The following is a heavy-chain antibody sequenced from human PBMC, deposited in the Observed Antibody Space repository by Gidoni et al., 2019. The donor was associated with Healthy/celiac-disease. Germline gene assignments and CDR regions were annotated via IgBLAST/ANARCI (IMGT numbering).Heavy chain of an antibody. V-gene: IGHV3-33*01. CDR3: ARGSSQWELRFDY. J-gene: IGHJ4*02. Sequence: QVQLVESGGGVVQPGRSLRLSCAASGFTFSSYGMHWVRQAPGKGLEWVAVIWYDGSNKYYADSVKGRFTISRDNSKNTLYLQMNSLRAEDTAVYYCARGSSQWELRFDYWGQGTLVTVSS. CDR1: GFTFSSYG. CDR2: IWYDGSNK. D-gene: IGHD1-26*01.